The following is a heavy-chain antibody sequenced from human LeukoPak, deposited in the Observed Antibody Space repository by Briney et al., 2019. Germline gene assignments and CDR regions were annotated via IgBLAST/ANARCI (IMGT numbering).Heavy chain of an antibody. CDR1: GGSISSGDYY. CDR2: ICYSGST. J-gene: IGHJ6*02. Sequence: SQTLSLTCTVSGGSISSGDYYWSWIRQPPGKGLEWIGYICYSGSTYYNPSLKSRVTISVDTSKNQFSLKLSSVTAADTAVYYCARDPRFLEWAYGMDVWGQGTTVTVSS. V-gene: IGHV4-30-4*01. CDR3: ARDPRFLEWAYGMDV. D-gene: IGHD3-3*01.